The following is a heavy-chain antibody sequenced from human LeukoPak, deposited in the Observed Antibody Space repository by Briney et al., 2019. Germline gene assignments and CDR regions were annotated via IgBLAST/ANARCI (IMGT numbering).Heavy chain of an antibody. Sequence: SLRLSCAASGFTFDDYAIHWVRQAPGNGLEWVSGISWNSKNIVYADSVKGRFTISRDNAKNSLYLQMSSLRTEDTALYYCARDMRGSSRNDAFDIWGQGTMVTVSS. J-gene: IGHJ3*02. CDR3: ARDMRGSSRNDAFDI. V-gene: IGHV3-9*01. CDR2: ISWNSKNI. D-gene: IGHD1-26*01. CDR1: GFTFDDYA.